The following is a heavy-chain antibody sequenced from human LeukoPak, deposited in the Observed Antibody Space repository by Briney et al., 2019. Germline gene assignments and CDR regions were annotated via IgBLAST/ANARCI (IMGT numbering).Heavy chain of an antibody. CDR2: IKGDGSHT. J-gene: IGHJ5*01. Sequence: GGSLRLSCAASGFTFRDYWMRWIRQAPGKGLVWVSRIKGDGSHTIYADSVKGRFTISRDNAKNTLYLQMKSLRVEDTALYYCVRDWDHFDFDSWGQGTLVTVSS. D-gene: IGHD1-26*01. CDR3: VRDWDHFDFDS. CDR1: GFTFRDYW. V-gene: IGHV3-74*01.